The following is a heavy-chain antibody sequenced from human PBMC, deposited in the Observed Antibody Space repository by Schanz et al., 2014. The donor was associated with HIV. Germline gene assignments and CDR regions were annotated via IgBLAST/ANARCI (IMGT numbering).Heavy chain of an antibody. CDR1: GFTFNNYA. Sequence: EVQLVESGGGLVEPGGSLRLSCEASGFTFNNYAMTWVRQAPGKGLEWVSSLSGSGSNIYYADSVKGRFTISRDNGKNSLYLQMASLRDDDTAVYYCAREPLPGNGLYFDYWGQGALVTVSS. CDR2: LSGSGSNI. D-gene: IGHD2-8*01. CDR3: AREPLPGNGLYFDY. J-gene: IGHJ4*02. V-gene: IGHV3-21*02.